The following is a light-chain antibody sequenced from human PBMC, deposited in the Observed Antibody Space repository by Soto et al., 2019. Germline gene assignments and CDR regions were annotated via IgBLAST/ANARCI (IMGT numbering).Light chain of an antibody. V-gene: IGKV3-20*01. CDR1: QSVVNYQ. Sequence: VLTQSPGTLSLSPGERATLSCRTSQSVVNYQLAWYRQKPGQAPRLLIYNTFHRATGIPDRFSGTGSETDFTLTISRLEPEDFAVYHCQQYGALPPTFAQGTKVDIK. CDR3: QQYGALPPT. CDR2: NTF. J-gene: IGKJ1*01.